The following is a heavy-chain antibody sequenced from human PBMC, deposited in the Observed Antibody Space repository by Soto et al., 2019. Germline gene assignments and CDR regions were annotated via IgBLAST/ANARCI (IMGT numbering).Heavy chain of an antibody. V-gene: IGHV1-24*01. Sequence: QVQLVQSGAEVKKPGASVKVSCKVSGDTLSESSIQWLLQAPGKGIEWVGGIDPEDGERIHAQKFQGRLNLAEDKSTHTAYMELSSLRSEDTALYYCVRGGHFRYAYDIWGQGTMVTVSS. CDR1: GDTLSESS. CDR3: VRGGHFRYAYDI. CDR2: IDPEDGER. J-gene: IGHJ3*02. D-gene: IGHD3-3*02.